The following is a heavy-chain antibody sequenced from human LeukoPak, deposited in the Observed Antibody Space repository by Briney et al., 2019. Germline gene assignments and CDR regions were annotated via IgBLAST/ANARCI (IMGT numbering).Heavy chain of an antibody. J-gene: IGHJ4*02. CDR1: GFTFSNGW. Sequence: PGGSLRLSCAGSGFTFSNGWMNWVRQAPGKGLEWVGRIKRIVDGGTIDYAAPVKGRFTISRGDSKNTVYLQMNGLKTEDTAVYYCTTGGYYFDYWGQGTLVTVSS. CDR2: IKRIVDGGTI. CDR3: TTGGYYFDY. V-gene: IGHV3-15*01.